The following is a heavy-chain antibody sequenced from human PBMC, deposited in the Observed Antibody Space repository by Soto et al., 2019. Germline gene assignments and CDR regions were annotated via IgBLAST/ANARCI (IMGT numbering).Heavy chain of an antibody. Sequence: QVQLVESGGGLVKPGGSLRLSCAASRFTFSDYYMNWIRQAPGKGLEWISYISSSGGNTTYADSEKGRFTISRDNAKNSLFLQLNDLRAEDTAVYYCARAGTGYYLDYWGQGTLVTVSS. CDR2: ISSSGGNT. CDR3: ARAGTGYYLDY. CDR1: RFTFSDYY. J-gene: IGHJ4*02. V-gene: IGHV3-11*05. D-gene: IGHD3-9*01.